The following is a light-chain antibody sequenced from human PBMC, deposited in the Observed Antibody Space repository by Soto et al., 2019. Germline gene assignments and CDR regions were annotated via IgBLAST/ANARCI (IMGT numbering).Light chain of an antibody. CDR2: STS. CDR1: QSISSY. CDR3: QQNYTTPQT. V-gene: IGKV1-39*01. J-gene: IGKJ1*01. Sequence: DIQMTQSPSSLSASVGDRVTITCRASQSISSYLHWYQQKPGKAPNLLIYSTSHLQSGVPLRFSGSGSGTDFALTISSVQPEDFATYYCQQNYTTPQTFGQGTKVDIK.